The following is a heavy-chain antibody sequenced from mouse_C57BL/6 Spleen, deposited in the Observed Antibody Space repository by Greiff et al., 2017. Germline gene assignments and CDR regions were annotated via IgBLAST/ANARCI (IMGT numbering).Heavy chain of an antibody. J-gene: IGHJ1*03. CDR3: ARRGYLWYFDV. CDR2: ISYDGSN. Sequence: EVKLMESGPGLVKPSQSLSLTCSVTGYSITSGYYWNWIRQFPGNKLEWMCYISYDGSNNYNPSLKNRISITRDTSKNQFFLKLNSVTTEDTATYYCARRGYLWYFDVWGTGTTVTVSS. V-gene: IGHV3-6*01. D-gene: IGHD5-1*01. CDR1: GYSITSGYY.